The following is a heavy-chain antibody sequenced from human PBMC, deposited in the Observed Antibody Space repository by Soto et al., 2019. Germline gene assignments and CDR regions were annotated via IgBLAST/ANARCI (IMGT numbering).Heavy chain of an antibody. CDR1: GFTFSSYA. D-gene: IGHD4-17*01. V-gene: IGHV3-64*01. CDR2: ISSNGGST. CDR3: ARDAAPNYGDCRGFYY. Sequence: EVQLVESGGGLVQPGGSLRLSCAASGFTFSSYAMHWVGQAAGKGLEYVAAISSNGGSTYYANSVKGRFTISRDNSKNTLYLQMGSLRAEDMAVYYCARDAAPNYGDCRGFYYWGQGTLVTVSS. J-gene: IGHJ4*02.